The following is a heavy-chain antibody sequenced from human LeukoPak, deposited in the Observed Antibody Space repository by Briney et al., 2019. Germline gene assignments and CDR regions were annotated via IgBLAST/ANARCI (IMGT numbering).Heavy chain of an antibody. J-gene: IGHJ4*02. Sequence: SETLSLTCTVSGGSISSYYWSWIRQPPGKGLEWIGYIYYSGSTNYNPSLKSRVTISVDTSKNQFSLKLNSVTAADTAMYYCARSHYYDSSGYIDWGQGTLVTVSS. D-gene: IGHD3-22*01. V-gene: IGHV4-59*01. CDR2: IYYSGST. CDR3: ARSHYYDSSGYID. CDR1: GGSISSYY.